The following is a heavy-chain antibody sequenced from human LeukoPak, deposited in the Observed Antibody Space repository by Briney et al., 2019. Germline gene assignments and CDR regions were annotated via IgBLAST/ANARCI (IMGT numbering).Heavy chain of an antibody. CDR1: GGSFGDYY. D-gene: IGHD3-3*01. V-gene: IGHV4-34*01. CDR2: INHSGST. J-gene: IGHJ4*02. Sequence: SETLSLTCAVYGGSFGDYYWSWIRQPPGKGLEWIGDINHSGSTNYNPPLKSRVTISVDTSKNQFSLKLSSVTAAGTAVYYCAATEITIFGVTYDYWGQGTLVTVSS. CDR3: AATEITIFGVTYDY.